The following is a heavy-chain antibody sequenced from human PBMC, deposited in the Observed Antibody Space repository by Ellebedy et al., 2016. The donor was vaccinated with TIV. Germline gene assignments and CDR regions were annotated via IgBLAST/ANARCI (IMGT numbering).Heavy chain of an antibody. Sequence: GESLKISCAASGFTFSSYAMSWVRQAPGKGLEWVSAISGSGGSTYYADSVKGRFTISRDNSKNTLYLQMNSLRAEDTAVYYCARARVVVAADEAFDIWGQGTMVTVSS. CDR2: ISGSGGST. CDR3: ARARVVVAADEAFDI. J-gene: IGHJ3*02. V-gene: IGHV3-23*01. CDR1: GFTFSSYA. D-gene: IGHD2-15*01.